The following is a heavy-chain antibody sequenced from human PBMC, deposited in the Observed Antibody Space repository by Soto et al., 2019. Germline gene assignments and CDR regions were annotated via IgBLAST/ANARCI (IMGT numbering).Heavy chain of an antibody. D-gene: IGHD3-10*01. V-gene: IGHV4-31*03. J-gene: IGHJ5*02. CDR3: ARAVTMVRGVIITWKSWFDP. CDR2: IYYSGST. CDR1: GGSISSGGYY. Sequence: PSETLSLTCTVSGGSISSGGYYWSWIRQHPGKGLEWIGYIYYSGSTYYNPSLKSRVTISVDTSKSQFSLKLSSVTAADTAVYYCARAVTMVRGVIITWKSWFDPWGQGTLVTVSS.